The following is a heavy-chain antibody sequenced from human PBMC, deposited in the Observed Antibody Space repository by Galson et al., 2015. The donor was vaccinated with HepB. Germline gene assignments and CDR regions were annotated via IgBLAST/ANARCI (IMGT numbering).Heavy chain of an antibody. V-gene: IGHV3-33*01. Sequence: SLRLSCAASGFTFSSYGMHWVRQAPGKGLEWVAGIWYDGSNKHYADSVKGRFTIPRDNSKNTLYLQVNSLRAEDTALYYCTRHPTAFYDFWSGYSHNWFDPWGQGTLVIVSS. CDR2: IWYDGSNK. D-gene: IGHD3-3*01. CDR3: TRHPTAFYDFWSGYSHNWFDP. J-gene: IGHJ5*02. CDR1: GFTFSSYG.